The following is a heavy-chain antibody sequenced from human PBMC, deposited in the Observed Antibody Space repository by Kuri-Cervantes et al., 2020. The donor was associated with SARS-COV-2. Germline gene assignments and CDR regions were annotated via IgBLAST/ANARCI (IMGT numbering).Heavy chain of an antibody. CDR1: GFTFSAYP. CDR2: ISYDGSNK. D-gene: IGHD6-19*01. V-gene: IGHV3-30*04. CDR3: ARDERTAVAGTNYYYGMDV. Sequence: GESLKISCAASGFTFSAYPMHWVRQAPGKGLEWVAVISYDGSNKYYADSVKGRFTISRDNSKNTLYLQMNSLRAEDTAVYYCARDERTAVAGTNYYYGMDVWGQGTTVTVSS. J-gene: IGHJ6*02.